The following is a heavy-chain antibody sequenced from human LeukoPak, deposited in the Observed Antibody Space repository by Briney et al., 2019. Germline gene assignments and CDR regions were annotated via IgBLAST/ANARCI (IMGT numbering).Heavy chain of an antibody. V-gene: IGHV3-30*14. CDR1: GFTFSSNA. J-gene: IGHJ6*03. Sequence: GGSLRLSCAASGFTFSSNAMHWVRQAPGKGLEWVAVISYDGSNKYYTDSVKGRFTISRDYSKNTLYLQMNSLRAEDTAVYYCARDQSDFWSIGYYYMDVWGKGTTVTVSS. D-gene: IGHD3-3*01. CDR2: ISYDGSNK. CDR3: ARDQSDFWSIGYYYMDV.